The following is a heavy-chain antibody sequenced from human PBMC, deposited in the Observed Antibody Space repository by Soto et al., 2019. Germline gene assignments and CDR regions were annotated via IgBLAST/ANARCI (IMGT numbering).Heavy chain of an antibody. D-gene: IGHD2-2*01. Sequence: ASVKVSCKASGYTFGSHYVHWVRQAPGQALEWMGIINPSPGSTSYAEKFQGRVTMTRDTSTSTVYMEMSSLRSEDTANYYCGRSDCPIASCFAHYFYTMDVWGQRTTVTVSS. CDR3: GRSDCPIASCFAHYFYTMDV. J-gene: IGHJ6*02. V-gene: IGHV1-46*01. CDR1: GYTFGSHY. CDR2: INPSPGST.